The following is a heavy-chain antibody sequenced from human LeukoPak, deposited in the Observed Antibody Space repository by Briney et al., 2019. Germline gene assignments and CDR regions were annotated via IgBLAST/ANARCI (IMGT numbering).Heavy chain of an antibody. CDR1: GFTFSNHG. CDR3: ARVYYDFWSGYSHWYFDL. CDR2: ISPSGDIT. J-gene: IGHJ2*01. V-gene: IGHV3-23*01. D-gene: IGHD3-3*01. Sequence: GGSLRLSCAASGFTFSNHGINWVRQAPGKGLEWVSGISPSGDITYYTDSVQGRFTISRDNSKNRMYMQMNSLRAEDTAVYYCARVYYDFWSGYSHWYFDLWGRGTLVTVSS.